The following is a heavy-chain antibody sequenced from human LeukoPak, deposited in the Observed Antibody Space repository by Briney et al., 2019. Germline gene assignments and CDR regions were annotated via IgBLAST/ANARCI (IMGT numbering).Heavy chain of an antibody. D-gene: IGHD5-18*01. Sequence: PSETLSLTCTVSGGSISSYYWSWIRQPAGNGLEWIGRIYTSGSTNYNPSLKSRVTISIDTSKNQFSLKLNSVTAADTAVYYCARDRGYSYAFDYWGQGTLVTVSS. CDR3: ARDRGYSYAFDY. CDR2: IYTSGST. CDR1: GGSISSYY. J-gene: IGHJ4*02. V-gene: IGHV4-4*07.